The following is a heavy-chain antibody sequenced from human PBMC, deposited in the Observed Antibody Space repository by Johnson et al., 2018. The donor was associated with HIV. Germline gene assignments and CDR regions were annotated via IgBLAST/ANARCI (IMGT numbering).Heavy chain of an antibody. CDR2: MSSSGSTI. Sequence: QVQLVESGGGVVQDGRSTRFSCNASLFSFRDFYMSWIRQAPGKGLEWISYMSSSGSTIYHAEYVKGRFTISRDNAKNTLYLQMKSLRAEDTAVYYCAKGRSGTTASIDAFDIWGQGTMVTVSS. CDR3: AKGRSGTTASIDAFDI. CDR1: LFSFRDFY. D-gene: IGHD1-7*01. J-gene: IGHJ3*02. V-gene: IGHV3-11*04.